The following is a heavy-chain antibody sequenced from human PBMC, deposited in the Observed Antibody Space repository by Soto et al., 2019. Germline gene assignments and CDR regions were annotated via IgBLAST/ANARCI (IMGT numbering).Heavy chain of an antibody. CDR3: ARGMVGATTDYFDY. CDR1: GGSISRGGYY. CDR2: IYYSGNT. Sequence: TLSLTCSVSGGSISRGGYYWSWIRQHPGRGLEWIGYIYYSGNTYYNPSLKSRVTISVDTSKNQFSLKLSAVTAADTAVYYCARGMVGATTDYFDYWGQGTLVTVSS. D-gene: IGHD1-26*01. J-gene: IGHJ4*02. V-gene: IGHV4-31*03.